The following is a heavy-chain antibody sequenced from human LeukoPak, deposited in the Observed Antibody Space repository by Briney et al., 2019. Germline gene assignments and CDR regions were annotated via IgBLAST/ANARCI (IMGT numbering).Heavy chain of an antibody. Sequence: SVKVSCKASGGTFSSYAISWVRQAPGQGLEWMGRIIPILGIANYAQKFHVRVTITADKSTSTAYMELSSLRSEDTVVYYCASNPSFYDSSGYYTDYWGQGTLVIVSS. CDR3: ASNPSFYDSSGYYTDY. V-gene: IGHV1-69*04. J-gene: IGHJ4*02. CDR2: IIPILGIA. D-gene: IGHD3-22*01. CDR1: GGTFSSYA.